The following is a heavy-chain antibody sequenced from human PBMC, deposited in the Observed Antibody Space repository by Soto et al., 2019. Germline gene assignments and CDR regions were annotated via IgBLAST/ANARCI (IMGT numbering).Heavy chain of an antibody. CDR2: ISAYNGNT. Sequence: ASVKVSCKASGYTFTSYGISWVRQAPGQGLEWMGWISAYNGNTNYAQKLQGRVTMTTDTSTSTAYMELRSLRSDDTAVYYCARDLREYDYIWGSYRSRPSRSFDYWGQGTLVTVSS. CDR3: ARDLREYDYIWGSYRSRPSRSFDY. J-gene: IGHJ4*02. D-gene: IGHD3-16*02. CDR1: GYTFTSYG. V-gene: IGHV1-18*01.